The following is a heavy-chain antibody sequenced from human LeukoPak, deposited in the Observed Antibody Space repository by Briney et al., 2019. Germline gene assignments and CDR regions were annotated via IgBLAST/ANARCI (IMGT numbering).Heavy chain of an antibody. CDR3: AREGSVNYYYYMDV. Sequence: PSETLSLTCAVYGGSFSGYYWSWIRQPPGKGLEWIGEINHSGSTNYNPSLKSRVTISVDTSKNQFSLKLSSVTAADTAVYYCAREGSVNYYYYMDVRGKGTTVTVSS. J-gene: IGHJ6*03. V-gene: IGHV4-34*01. CDR1: GGSFSGYY. D-gene: IGHD3-10*01. CDR2: INHSGST.